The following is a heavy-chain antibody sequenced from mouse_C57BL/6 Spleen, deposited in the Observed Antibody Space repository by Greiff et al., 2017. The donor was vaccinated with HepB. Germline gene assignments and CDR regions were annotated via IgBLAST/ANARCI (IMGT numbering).Heavy chain of an antibody. Sequence: EVQRVESGPGMVKPSQSLSLTCTVTGYSITSGYDWHWIRHFPGNKLEWMGYISYSGSTNYNPSLKSRISITHDTSKNHFFLKLNSVTTEDTATYYCARDDYDGAMDYWGQGTSVTVSS. CDR2: ISYSGST. D-gene: IGHD2-4*01. J-gene: IGHJ4*01. V-gene: IGHV3-1*01. CDR3: ARDDYDGAMDY. CDR1: GYSITSGYD.